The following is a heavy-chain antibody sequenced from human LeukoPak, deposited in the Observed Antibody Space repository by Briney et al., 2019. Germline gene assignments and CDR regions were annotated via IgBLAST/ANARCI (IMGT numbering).Heavy chain of an antibody. J-gene: IGHJ4*02. V-gene: IGHV4-31*03. Sequence: SETLSLTCTVSGGSISSGGYYWSWIRQHPGKGLEWIGYIYYSGSTYYNPSLKSRVTISVDTSKNQFSLKLSSVTATDTAVYYCARALGIHQSSGYYDYWGQGTLVTVSS. CDR1: GGSISSGGYY. CDR2: IYYSGST. CDR3: ARALGIHQSSGYYDY. D-gene: IGHD3-22*01.